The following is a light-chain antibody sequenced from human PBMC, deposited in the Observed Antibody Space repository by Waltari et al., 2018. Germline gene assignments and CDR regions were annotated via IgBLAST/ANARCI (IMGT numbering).Light chain of an antibody. CDR1: QSVSSSY. CDR3: QQYGSFWT. J-gene: IGKJ1*01. CDR2: GAS. V-gene: IGKV3-20*01. Sequence: EIVLTRSPGTLSLSPGERATLSCRASQSVSSSYLAWYQQKPGQAPRLLIYGASSRATGIPDRFSGSGSGTDFTLTISRLEPEDFAVYYCQQYGSFWTFGQGTKVEIK.